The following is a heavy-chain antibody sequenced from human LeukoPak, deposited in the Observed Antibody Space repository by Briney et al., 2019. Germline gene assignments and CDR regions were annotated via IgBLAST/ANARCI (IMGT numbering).Heavy chain of an antibody. V-gene: IGHV3-23*01. CDR2: LSGSGDIT. CDR3: AREKGRINHGAFDI. J-gene: IGHJ3*02. Sequence: PGGSLRLSCAASGFTFSNYAMSWVRQAPGKGLEWVSALSGSGDITYYADSVKGRFTISRDNSKNTLYLQMNSLRAEDTAVYYCAREKGRINHGAFDIWGQGTMVTVSS. CDR1: GFTFSNYA. D-gene: IGHD1-14*01.